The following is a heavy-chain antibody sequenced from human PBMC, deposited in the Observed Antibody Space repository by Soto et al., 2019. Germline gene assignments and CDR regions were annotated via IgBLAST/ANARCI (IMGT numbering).Heavy chain of an antibody. CDR3: ARSGNAGDQGYYFDY. J-gene: IGHJ4*02. CDR1: GYTFTSYG. CDR2: ISAYNGNT. Sequence: ASVKVSCKASGYTFTSYGISWVRQAPGQGLEWMGWISAYNGNTNYAQKLQGRVTMTTDTSTSTAYMELRSLRSDDTAVYYCARSGNAGDQGYYFDYWGQGTLVTVSS. V-gene: IGHV1-18*01. D-gene: IGHD7-27*01.